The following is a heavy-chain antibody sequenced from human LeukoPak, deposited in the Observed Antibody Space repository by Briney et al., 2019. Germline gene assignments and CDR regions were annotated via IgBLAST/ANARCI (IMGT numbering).Heavy chain of an antibody. V-gene: IGHV4-34*01. Sequence: SETLSLTCAVYGGSFSGYYWSWIRQPPGKGLEWIGEINHSGSTNYNPSLKSRVTISVDTPKNQFSLMLSSVTAADTAVYYCASNTDTIFGKFRNYWGQGTLVTVSS. CDR1: GGSFSGYY. CDR3: ASNTDTIFGKFRNY. CDR2: INHSGST. J-gene: IGHJ4*02. D-gene: IGHD3-3*01.